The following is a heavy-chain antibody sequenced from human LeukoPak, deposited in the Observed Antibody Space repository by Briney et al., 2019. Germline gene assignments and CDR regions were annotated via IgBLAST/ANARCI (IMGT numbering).Heavy chain of an antibody. Sequence: SETLSLTCAVYGGSFSGYYWSWIRQPPGKGLEWIGEINHSGSTNYNPSLKSRVTISVDTSKNQFSLKLSSVTAADTAVYYCARVRTGYSSGWATYYYYYYYMDVWGKGTTVTVSS. J-gene: IGHJ6*03. CDR3: ARVRTGYSSGWATYYYYYYYMDV. CDR2: INHSGST. D-gene: IGHD6-19*01. V-gene: IGHV4-34*01. CDR1: GGSFSGYY.